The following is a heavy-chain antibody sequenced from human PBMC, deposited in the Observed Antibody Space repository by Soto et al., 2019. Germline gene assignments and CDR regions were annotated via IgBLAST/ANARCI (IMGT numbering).Heavy chain of an antibody. Sequence: QVQLVQSGAEVKKPGSSVKVSCTASGGSLRNSVISWVRQAPAQRLEWMGGVIPILGTANYAQTFQGRVTMTADEATSTAYMALSSLSPDDTAVYYCARLGHPGHWGPGTLVIVSS. CDR2: VIPILGTA. V-gene: IGHV1-69*01. J-gene: IGHJ4*02. CDR3: ARLGHPGH. CDR1: GGSLRNSV.